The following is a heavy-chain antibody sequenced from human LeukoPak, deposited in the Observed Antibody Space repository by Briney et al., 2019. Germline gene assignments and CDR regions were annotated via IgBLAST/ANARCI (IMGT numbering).Heavy chain of an antibody. CDR2: ISGSGGST. CDR3: AKDAINYYYYYMDV. V-gene: IGHV3-23*01. Sequence: GSLRLSCAASGFTFDDYAMSWVRQAPGKGLEWVSAISGSGGSTYYADSVKGRFTISRDNSKNTLYLQMNSLRAEDTAVYYCAKDAINYYYYYMDVWGKGTTVTVSS. CDR1: GFTFDDYA. J-gene: IGHJ6*03.